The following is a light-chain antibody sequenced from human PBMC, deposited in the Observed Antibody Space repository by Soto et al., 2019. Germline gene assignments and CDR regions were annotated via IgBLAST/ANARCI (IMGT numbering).Light chain of an antibody. Sequence: QSALTQPASVSGSPGQSITISCTETSSDVGSYNLVSWYQQHPGTAPKLMIYEDNKRASGVSNRVSGSTSGITASLTISVLQAEDEADYYCCSYAGSSTWVFGGGTKVTVL. CDR3: CSYAGSSTWV. CDR2: EDN. J-gene: IGLJ3*02. CDR1: SSDVGSYNL. V-gene: IGLV2-23*01.